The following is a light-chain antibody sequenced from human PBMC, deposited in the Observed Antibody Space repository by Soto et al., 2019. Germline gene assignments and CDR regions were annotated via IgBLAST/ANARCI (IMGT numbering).Light chain of an antibody. Sequence: QPVLTQSPSASASLGASVKLTCTLSSGHSSYAIAWHQQQPEKGPRYLMNLNIDGSHSKGDGIPDRFSGSSSGAERYLTIPRLQSEGGAGYYCQNRVTGIVVFGGGTKLTVL. CDR3: QNRVTGIVV. V-gene: IGLV4-69*01. CDR2: LNIDGSH. J-gene: IGLJ2*01. CDR1: SGHSSYA.